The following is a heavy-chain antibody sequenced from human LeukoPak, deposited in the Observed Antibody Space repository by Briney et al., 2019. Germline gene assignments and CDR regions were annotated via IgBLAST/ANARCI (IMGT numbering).Heavy chain of an antibody. Sequence: SETLSLTCTVSGGSISSYYWSWIRQPAGKGLEWIGRIYTSGSTNYNPSLKSRATLSVDTSNNQFSLKLTSVTAADAAVYFCARQLPTAAADTRGYFDYWGQGTVVTVSS. CDR2: IYTSGST. J-gene: IGHJ4*02. CDR3: ARQLPTAAADTRGYFDY. D-gene: IGHD6-25*01. CDR1: GGSISSYY. V-gene: IGHV4-4*07.